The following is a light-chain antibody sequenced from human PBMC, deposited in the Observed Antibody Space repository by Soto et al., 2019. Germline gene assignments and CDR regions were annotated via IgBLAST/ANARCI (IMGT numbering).Light chain of an antibody. CDR3: LLSYSGARHVV. V-gene: IGLV7-46*01. CDR2: DTS. J-gene: IGLJ2*01. Sequence: QAVVTQEPSLTVYPGGTGTLTCGSSTGAVTSGHYPYWFHQKPGQAPRTLIYDTSNKDSWTPARFSGSLLGGKAALTLSGAQPEDESEYYCLLSYSGARHVVFGGGTKLTVL. CDR1: TGAVTSGHY.